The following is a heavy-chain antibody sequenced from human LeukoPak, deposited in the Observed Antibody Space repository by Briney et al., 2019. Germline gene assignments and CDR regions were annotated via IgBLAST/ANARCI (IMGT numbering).Heavy chain of an antibody. CDR2: VLSSGST. D-gene: IGHD5-24*01. V-gene: IGHV4-59*01. J-gene: IGHJ4*02. CDR1: GGSISSYY. Sequence: SETLSLTCTVSGGSISSYYWSWIRQPPGKGLEWIGYVLSSGSTTYNPSLKSRVTISVDTSKNQFSLELSSVTAADTAMYYCTRRRRDGYNFDLWGQGTLVTVSS. CDR3: TRRRRDGYNFDL.